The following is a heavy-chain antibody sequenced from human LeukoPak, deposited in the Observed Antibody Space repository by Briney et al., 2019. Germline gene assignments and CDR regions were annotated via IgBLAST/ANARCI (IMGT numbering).Heavy chain of an antibody. D-gene: IGHD4/OR15-4a*01. V-gene: IGHV4-59*01. Sequence: PSETLSLTCTVSGGSISSYYWSWIRQPPGKGLEWIGYIYYSGSTNYNPSLKSRVTISVDTSKNQVSLKLSSVTAADTAVYYCARVGDYGEFDPWGQGTLVTVSS. J-gene: IGHJ5*02. CDR2: IYYSGST. CDR1: GGSISSYY. CDR3: ARVGDYGEFDP.